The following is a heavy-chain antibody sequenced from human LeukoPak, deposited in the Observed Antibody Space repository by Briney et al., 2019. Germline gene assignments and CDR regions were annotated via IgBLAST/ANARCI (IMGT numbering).Heavy chain of an antibody. Sequence: PGGSLRLSCAASGFTFSNYAMSWVRQAPGKGLEWVSAISGSGGSTYYADSVKGRFTISRDNSKNTLYLQMNSLRAEDTAVYYCAKDSGPHDYYDSSGYYSDYWGQGTLVTVSS. CDR2: ISGSGGST. CDR3: AKDSGPHDYYDSSGYYSDY. CDR1: GFTFSNYA. J-gene: IGHJ4*02. V-gene: IGHV3-23*01. D-gene: IGHD3-22*01.